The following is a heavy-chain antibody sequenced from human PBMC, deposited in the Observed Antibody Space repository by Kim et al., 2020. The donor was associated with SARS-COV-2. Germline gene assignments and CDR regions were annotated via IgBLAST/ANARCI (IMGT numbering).Heavy chain of an antibody. J-gene: IGHJ5*02. CDR1: GFTFSDST. Sequence: GGSLRLSCAASGFTFSDSTLYWVRQASGKGLEWVGRIRTKANNYATAYAESVKGTFTISRDDSKNTAYLQMNSLKTEDTAVYYCTRNSPLLFGFDPWGQGTLVTVSS. V-gene: IGHV3-73*01. CDR3: TRNSPLLFGFDP. CDR2: IRTKANNYAT. D-gene: IGHD1-26*01.